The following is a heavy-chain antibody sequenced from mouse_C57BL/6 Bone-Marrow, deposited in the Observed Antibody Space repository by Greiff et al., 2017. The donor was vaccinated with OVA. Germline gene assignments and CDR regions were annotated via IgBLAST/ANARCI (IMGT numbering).Heavy chain of an antibody. V-gene: IGHV1-7*01. D-gene: IGHD1-1*01. Sequence: QVQLQQSGAELVKPGASVKLSCKASGYTFTSYWMHWVKQRPGQGLEWIGYINPSSGYTKYNQKFKGKATLTADKSSSTAYMRLSSLTSEDSAVDYCARHYGVGGYFDVWGTGTTVTVSS. J-gene: IGHJ1*03. CDR1: GYTFTSYW. CDR3: ARHYGVGGYFDV. CDR2: INPSSGYT.